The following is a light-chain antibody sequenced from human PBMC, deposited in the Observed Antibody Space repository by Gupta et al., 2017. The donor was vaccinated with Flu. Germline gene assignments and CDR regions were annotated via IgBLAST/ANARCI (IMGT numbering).Light chain of an antibody. V-gene: IGLV3-21*02. J-gene: IGLJ1*01. CDR2: DDS. Sequence: YVLTQPPSVSVAPGHTASIPCGGDDVGTKGVHWYRQTPGQAPVVVLYDDSDRPSGIPERFSGSNSGNTATLTINRVAAGDEADYYCHVWDPTTNHYVFGTGTKVTVL. CDR3: HVWDPTTNHYV. CDR1: DVGTKG.